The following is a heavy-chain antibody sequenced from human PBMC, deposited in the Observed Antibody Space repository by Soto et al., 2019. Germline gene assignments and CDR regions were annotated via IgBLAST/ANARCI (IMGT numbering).Heavy chain of an antibody. CDR2: IWYDGSNK. CDR3: ARDGSSYGYFDY. CDR1: GFTFSSYA. J-gene: IGHJ4*02. Sequence: GGSLRLSCAASGFTFSSYAMSWVRQAPGKGLEWVAVIWYDGSNKYYADSVKGRFTTSRDNSKNTLYLQMNSLRAEDTAVYYCARDGSSYGYFDYWRQGTLVTVSS. D-gene: IGHD5-18*01. V-gene: IGHV3-33*08.